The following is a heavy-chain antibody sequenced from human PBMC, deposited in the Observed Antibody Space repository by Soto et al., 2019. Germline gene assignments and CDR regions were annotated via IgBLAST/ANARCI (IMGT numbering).Heavy chain of an antibody. CDR1: GYTFTSYG. V-gene: IGHV1-18*01. CDR2: ISAYNGNT. D-gene: IGHD5-18*01. CDR3: AGAFGYGYGFDY. Sequence: QVQLVRSGAEVKKPGASVKVSCKASGYTFTSYGISWVRQAPGQGLEWMGWISAYNGNTNYAQKLRARVTMTTDTSTSTAYTELRSLRSDDTPVYYCAGAFGYGYGFDYWGQGTLVTVSS. J-gene: IGHJ4*02.